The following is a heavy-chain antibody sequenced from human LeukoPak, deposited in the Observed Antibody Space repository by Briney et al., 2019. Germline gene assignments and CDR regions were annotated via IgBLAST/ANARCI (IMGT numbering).Heavy chain of an antibody. CDR1: GFIVSSNY. J-gene: IGHJ4*02. CDR2: LYNGGNT. Sequence: GGSLRLSCAVSGFIVSSNYMSWVRQAPGKGLEWVSVLYNGGNTYYADFVEGRFTVSRDNSKNTLYLQMNSLRAEDTAVYYCARYDGGSGPFDYWGQGTLVTVSS. V-gene: IGHV3-53*01. CDR3: ARYDGGSGPFDY. D-gene: IGHD3-10*01.